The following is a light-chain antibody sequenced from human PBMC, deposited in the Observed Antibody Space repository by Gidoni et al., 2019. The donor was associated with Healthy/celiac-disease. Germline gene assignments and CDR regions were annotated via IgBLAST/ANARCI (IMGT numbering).Light chain of an antibody. Sequence: DIQITQSPSTLSASVGDRVTITCRASQSISSWLAWYQQKPGKAPKLLIYKASSLESGVPSRFSGRGSGTEFTITSSSLQPDDFATYYCQQYNSYSYTFGQGTKLEIK. V-gene: IGKV1-5*03. CDR2: KAS. CDR3: QQYNSYSYT. J-gene: IGKJ2*01. CDR1: QSISSW.